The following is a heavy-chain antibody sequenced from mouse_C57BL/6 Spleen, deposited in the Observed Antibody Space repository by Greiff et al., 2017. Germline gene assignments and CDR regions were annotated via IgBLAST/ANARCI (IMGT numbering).Heavy chain of an antibody. V-gene: IGHV1-72*01. CDR2: IDPNSGGT. Sequence: VQLQQPGAELVKPGASVKMSCKASGYNFTSYWMHWVKQRPGRGLAWIGRIDPNSGGTKYNEKVKSKATLTVDKPSSTAYVQLSILTSEDSAVYYCARGNWDGYFDVLGTGTTFTVSS. CDR3: ARGNWDGYFDV. D-gene: IGHD4-1*01. CDR1: GYNFTSYW. J-gene: IGHJ1*03.